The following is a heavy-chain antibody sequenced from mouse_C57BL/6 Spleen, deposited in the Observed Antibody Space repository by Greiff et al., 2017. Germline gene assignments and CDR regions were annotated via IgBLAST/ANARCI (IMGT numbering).Heavy chain of an antibody. CDR2: ISSGGDYI. D-gene: IGHD2-3*01. Sequence: EVMLVESGEGLVKPGGSLKLSCAASGFPFSSYAMSWVRQTPEKRLEWVAYISSGGDYIYYADTVKGRFTISRDNARNTLYLQMSSLKSEDTAMYYCTRVADGYYIAYWGQGTLVTVSA. CDR3: TRVADGYYIAY. J-gene: IGHJ3*01. V-gene: IGHV5-9-1*02. CDR1: GFPFSSYA.